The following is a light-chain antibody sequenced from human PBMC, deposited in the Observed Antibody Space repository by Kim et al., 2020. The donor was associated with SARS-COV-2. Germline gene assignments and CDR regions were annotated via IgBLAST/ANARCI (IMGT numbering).Light chain of an antibody. Sequence: SSSVGDRVTIPCRASQDINRFLAWFQQKPGKVPKRLIYHASTLQSGVPSRFSGSGSGTEFSLTISSLQPEDFATYYCLQHKSYPYSFGQGTKLEIK. CDR2: HAS. V-gene: IGKV1-17*03. J-gene: IGKJ2*03. CDR3: LQHKSYPYS. CDR1: QDINRF.